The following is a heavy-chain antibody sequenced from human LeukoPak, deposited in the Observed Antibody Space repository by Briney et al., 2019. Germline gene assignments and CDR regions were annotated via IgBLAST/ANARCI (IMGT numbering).Heavy chain of an antibody. Sequence: PGGPLRPPGAGLGFTLRSKGRNWVAQAPGKGREGGEFKGNDGSNKYYADSVKGRFTISRDNSKNTLYLQMNSLRAEDTAVYYCAKDSGDCSSTSCYNYFDYWGQGTLVTVSS. CDR2: KGNDGSNK. V-gene: IGHV3-30*02. CDR3: AKDSGDCSSTSCYNYFDY. D-gene: IGHD2-2*02. CDR1: GFTLRSKG. J-gene: IGHJ4*02.